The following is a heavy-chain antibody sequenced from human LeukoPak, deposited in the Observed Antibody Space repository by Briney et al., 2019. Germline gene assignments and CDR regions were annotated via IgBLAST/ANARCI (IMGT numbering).Heavy chain of an antibody. Sequence: PGGSLRLSCAASGFTFSDFYMSWIRQAPGKGLEWISSIRPSGSPIHYRDSVKGRFTISRDNAKNSLYLQMDSLRVEDTAVYYCAREGSWYTGAFDYWGQGTLVTVSS. V-gene: IGHV3-11*01. CDR3: AREGSWYTGAFDY. D-gene: IGHD6-13*01. CDR2: IRPSGSPI. J-gene: IGHJ4*02. CDR1: GFTFSDFY.